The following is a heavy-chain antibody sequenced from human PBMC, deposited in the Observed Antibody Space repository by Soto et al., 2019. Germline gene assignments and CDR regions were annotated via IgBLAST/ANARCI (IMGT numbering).Heavy chain of an antibody. D-gene: IGHD2-8*01. CDR2: VYYRGRS. J-gene: IGHJ4*02. V-gene: IGHV4-39*01. Sequence: SETLSLTCTVSGGSVSNSNYYWGWIRQSPGKGLEWIGSVYYRGRSYSKSSVKSRVTISVDTSKNQSSLNLNSVTASDTAVYFCVSQRTSVLTQAYFDYWGPGALVTVSS. CDR3: VSQRTSVLTQAYFDY. CDR1: GGSVSNSNYY.